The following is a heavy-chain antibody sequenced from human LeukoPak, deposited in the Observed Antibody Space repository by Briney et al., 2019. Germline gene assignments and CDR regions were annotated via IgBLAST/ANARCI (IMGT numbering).Heavy chain of an antibody. CDR2: IYTSGST. Sequence: SSQTLSLTCTVSGGSISSGSYYWSWIRQPAGKGLEWIGRIYTSGSTKYNPSLKSRVTISVDTSKNQFSLKLSSVTAADTAVYYCARIYCGGDCRGYYYHYYMDVWGKGTTVTISS. CDR1: GGSISSGSYY. D-gene: IGHD2-21*02. V-gene: IGHV4-61*02. J-gene: IGHJ6*03. CDR3: ARIYCGGDCRGYYYHYYMDV.